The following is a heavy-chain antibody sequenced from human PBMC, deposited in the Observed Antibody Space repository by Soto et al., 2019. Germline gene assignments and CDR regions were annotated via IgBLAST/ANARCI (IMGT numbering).Heavy chain of an antibody. D-gene: IGHD2-15*01. V-gene: IGHV1-69*01. CDR3: ARRGCSGGSCYYPYYYYGMDV. CDR2: IIPIFGTA. Sequence: QVQLVQSGAEVKKPGSSVKVSCKASGGTFSSYAISWVQQAPGQGLEWMGGIIPIFGTANYAQKFQGRVTITADESTSTAYMELSSLRSEDTAVYYCARRGCSGGSCYYPYYYYGMDVWGQGTTVTVSS. CDR1: GGTFSSYA. J-gene: IGHJ6*02.